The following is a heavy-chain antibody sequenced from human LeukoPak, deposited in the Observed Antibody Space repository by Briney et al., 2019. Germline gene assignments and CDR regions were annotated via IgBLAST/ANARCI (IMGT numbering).Heavy chain of an antibody. Sequence: GGSLRLSCAASGFTFSSYAMSWVRQAPGKGLEWVSAISGSGGSTYYADSVKGRFTISRDNSKNTLYLQMNSLRAEDTAVHYCAKVTQPLLEWLLSPFDYWGQGTLVTVSS. J-gene: IGHJ4*02. D-gene: IGHD3-3*01. CDR1: GFTFSSYA. CDR2: ISGSGGST. CDR3: AKVTQPLLEWLLSPFDY. V-gene: IGHV3-23*01.